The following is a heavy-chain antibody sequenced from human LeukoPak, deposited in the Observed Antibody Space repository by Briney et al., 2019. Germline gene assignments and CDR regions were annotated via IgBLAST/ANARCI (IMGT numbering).Heavy chain of an antibody. D-gene: IGHD2-8*01. CDR1: GYTFTSYG. J-gene: IGHJ4*02. V-gene: IGHV1-18*01. Sequence: ASVKVSCTASGYTFTSYGISWVRQAPGQGLEWMGWISAYNGNTNYAQKLQGRVTMTTDTSTSTAYMELRSLRSDDTAVYYCARVGYCTNGVCQGFDYWGQGTLVTVSS. CDR2: ISAYNGNT. CDR3: ARVGYCTNGVCQGFDY.